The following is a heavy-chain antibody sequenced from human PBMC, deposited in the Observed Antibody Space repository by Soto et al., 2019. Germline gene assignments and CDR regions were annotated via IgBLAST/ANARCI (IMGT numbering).Heavy chain of an antibody. Sequence: QVQLQESGPGLVKPSQTLSLTCTVSGDSISSGTYYWSWIRQHPGKGLEWIGYIYNSGTTYYNPSLKNRVTISLDTSKNHFSLRLGSVTAADTAVYYCARDRGHCSGGSCYWLDPWGQGTLVTVSS. V-gene: IGHV4-31*03. CDR2: IYNSGTT. CDR3: ARDRGHCSGGSCYWLDP. CDR1: GDSISSGTYY. J-gene: IGHJ5*02. D-gene: IGHD2-15*01.